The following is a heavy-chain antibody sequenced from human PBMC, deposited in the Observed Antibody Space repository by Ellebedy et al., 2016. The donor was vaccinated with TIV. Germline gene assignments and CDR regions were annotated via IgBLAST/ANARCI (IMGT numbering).Heavy chain of an antibody. CDR2: INSGGST. D-gene: IGHD2-21*01. Sequence: GESLKISXAASGFTVSSNYMSWVRQAPGKGLEWVSGINSGGSTYYADSVKGRFTISRDNSKNTLYLQMNSLRVEDTAVYYCAKVVVVISVSWFDPWGQGTLVTVSS. CDR3: AKVVVVISVSWFDP. J-gene: IGHJ5*02. V-gene: IGHV3-53*01. CDR1: GFTVSSNY.